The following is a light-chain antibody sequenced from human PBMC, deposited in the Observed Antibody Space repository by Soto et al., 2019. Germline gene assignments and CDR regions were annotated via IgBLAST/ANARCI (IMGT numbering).Light chain of an antibody. CDR2: EVS. CDR3: NSYTSSNTYV. Sequence: QSVLTQPASVSGSPGQAITISCSGSSSDVGAHNFVSWYQHHPGKAPKLMIYEVSNRPSGVSNCFSGSKSGNTASLTISGLQAEDEADYYCNSYTSSNTYVFGSGTKVTVL. CDR1: SSDVGAHNF. V-gene: IGLV2-14*01. J-gene: IGLJ1*01.